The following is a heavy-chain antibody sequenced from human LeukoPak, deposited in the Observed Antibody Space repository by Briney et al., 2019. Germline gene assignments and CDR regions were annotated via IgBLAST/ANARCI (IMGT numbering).Heavy chain of an antibody. J-gene: IGHJ4*02. D-gene: IGHD3-16*01. Sequence: PGGSLRLSCAASGVTVSSNHMSWVRQAPGKGLEWVSVIYSGGSTYYVDSVKGRFTISRDNSRNTLYLQMNGLRVEDTAVYYCARYSKGVMPWGQGTLATVSS. V-gene: IGHV3-66*02. CDR2: IYSGGST. CDR1: GVTVSSNH. CDR3: ARYSKGVMP.